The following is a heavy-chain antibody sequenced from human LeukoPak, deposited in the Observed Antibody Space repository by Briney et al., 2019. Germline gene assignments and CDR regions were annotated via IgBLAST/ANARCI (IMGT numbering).Heavy chain of an antibody. CDR1: GFTFSSYA. Sequence: GGSLRLSCAASGFTFSSYAMSWVRQAPGKGLEWVSAISGSGGSTYYADSVKGRFTISRDNSKNTLCLQMNSLRAEDTAVYYCAKAMYYDILTGYRTYYYYGMDVWGQGTTVTVSS. CDR2: ISGSGGST. CDR3: AKAMYYDILTGYRTYYYYGMDV. D-gene: IGHD3-9*01. J-gene: IGHJ6*02. V-gene: IGHV3-23*01.